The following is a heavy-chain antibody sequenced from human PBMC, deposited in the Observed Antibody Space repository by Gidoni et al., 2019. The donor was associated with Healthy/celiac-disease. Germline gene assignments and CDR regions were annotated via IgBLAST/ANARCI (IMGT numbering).Heavy chain of an antibody. CDR2: IAYDGSNK. D-gene: IGHD3-22*01. J-gene: IGHJ3*02. V-gene: IGHV3-30-3*01. CDR3: ARDHESYYYDSSGYYFDAFDI. CDR1: GFTFSSYA. Sequence: QVPLVESGGGVVQPGRSLRLSCSASGFTFSSYALHWVRQAPGKGLEWVAVIAYDGSNKYYADSVKGRFTISRENSKNTLYLQMNSLRAEDTAVYYCARDHESYYYDSSGYYFDAFDIWGQGTMVTVSS.